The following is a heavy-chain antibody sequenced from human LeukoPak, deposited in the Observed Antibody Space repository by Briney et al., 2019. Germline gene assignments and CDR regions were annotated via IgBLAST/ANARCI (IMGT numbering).Heavy chain of an antibody. Sequence: PSETLSLTCTVSGGSISSYDWSWIRQPAGKGLEWIGRIYTSGSTNYNPSLKSRVTISVDTSKNQFSLKLSSVTAADTAVYYCARDRCSGGRCYYFDYWGQGTLVTVSS. CDR3: ARDRCSGGRCYYFDY. CDR2: IYTSGST. CDR1: GGSISSYD. J-gene: IGHJ4*02. D-gene: IGHD2-15*01. V-gene: IGHV4-4*07.